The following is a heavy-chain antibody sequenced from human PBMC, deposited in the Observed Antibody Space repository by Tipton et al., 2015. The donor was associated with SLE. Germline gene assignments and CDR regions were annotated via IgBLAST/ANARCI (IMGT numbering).Heavy chain of an antibody. D-gene: IGHD3-9*01. CDR2: IYTSGNT. CDR3: AGTNYDVLTGYRRVDTFDI. CDR1: GGSISSPSHY. J-gene: IGHJ3*02. Sequence: TLSLTCTVSGGSISSPSHYWSWVRQPAEKGLEWIGPIYTSGNTNYNPSLKSRVSMSIDTSKNQFSLELSSVTAADTAVYYCAGTNYDVLTGYRRVDTFDIWGQGTMVTVSS. V-gene: IGHV4-61*02.